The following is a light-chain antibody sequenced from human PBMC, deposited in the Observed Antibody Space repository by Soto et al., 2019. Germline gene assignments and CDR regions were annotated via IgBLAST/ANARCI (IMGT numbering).Light chain of an antibody. CDR1: SSDVGAYNH. CDR3: SSYTRGSTLV. V-gene: IGLV2-14*01. CDR2: EVS. Sequence: QSALTQPASVSGSPGQSITMSCTGTSSDVGAYNHVSWYQQHPGKAPKLMISEVSNRPSGVSNRFSGSKSGNTASLTISGLQADDEADYYCSSYTRGSTLVFGGGTKLTVL. J-gene: IGLJ3*02.